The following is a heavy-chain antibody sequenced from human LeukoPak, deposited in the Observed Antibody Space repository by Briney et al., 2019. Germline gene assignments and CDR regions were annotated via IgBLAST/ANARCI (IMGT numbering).Heavy chain of an antibody. CDR2: IYSGGST. Sequence: GGSLRLSCAASGFTVSSNYMSWVRQAPGKGLEWVSVIYSGGSTYYADSVKGRFTISRDNSKNTLYLQVNSLRAEDTAVYYCARDSLLLGYGSVPPPDLYGMDVWGQGTTVTVSS. V-gene: IGHV3-53*01. D-gene: IGHD3-10*01. J-gene: IGHJ6*02. CDR3: ARDSLLLGYGSVPPPDLYGMDV. CDR1: GFTVSSNY.